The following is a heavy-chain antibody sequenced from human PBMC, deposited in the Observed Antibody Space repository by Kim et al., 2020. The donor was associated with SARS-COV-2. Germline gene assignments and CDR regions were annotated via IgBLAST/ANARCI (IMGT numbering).Heavy chain of an antibody. CDR1: GFTFSSYA. V-gene: IGHV3-23*01. CDR3: AKEAEMILTYYYDSSGYSPFDY. CDR2: ISGSGGST. Sequence: GGSLRLSCAASGFTFSSYAMSWVRQAPGKGLEWVSAISGSGGSTYYADSVKGRFTISRDNSKNTLYLQMNSLRAEDTAVYYCAKEAEMILTYYYDSSGYSPFDYWGQGTLVTVSS. J-gene: IGHJ4*02. D-gene: IGHD3-22*01.